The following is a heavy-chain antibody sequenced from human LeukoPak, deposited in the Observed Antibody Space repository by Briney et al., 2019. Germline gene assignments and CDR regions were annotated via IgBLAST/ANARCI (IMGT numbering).Heavy chain of an antibody. D-gene: IGHD3-22*01. Sequence: PGGSLRLSCAASGFTFDDYAMHWVRQAPGKGLEWVSGISWNSGSIGYADSVKGRFTISRDNAKNSLYLQMNSLRAEDTALYYCAKDSAYYYDSSGYIDYWGQGTLVTVSS. J-gene: IGHJ4*02. V-gene: IGHV3-9*01. CDR1: GFTFDDYA. CDR3: AKDSAYYYDSSGYIDY. CDR2: ISWNSGSI.